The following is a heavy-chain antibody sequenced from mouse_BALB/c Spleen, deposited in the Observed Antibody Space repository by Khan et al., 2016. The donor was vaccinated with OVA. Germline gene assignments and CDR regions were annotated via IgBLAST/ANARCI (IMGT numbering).Heavy chain of an antibody. CDR3: ARGGYGGCDY. CDR2: ISHGSDRP. J-gene: IGHJ3*01. Sequence: QVQLQQSGGDLMKSGASVKISCKATGYTFGSYWIEWVKESTGHGVAAIGAISHGSDRPTYNEKFNVKATFTAYTSSNTADMQLSSLTSVDSVFYYCARGGYGGCDYWCQGTLVTVSA. D-gene: IGHD2-2*01. V-gene: IGHV1-9*01. CDR1: GYTFGSYW.